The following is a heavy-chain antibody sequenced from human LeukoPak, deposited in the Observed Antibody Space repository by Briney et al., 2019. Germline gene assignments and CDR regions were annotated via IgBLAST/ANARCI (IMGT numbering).Heavy chain of an antibody. CDR1: GGSISSGGYS. J-gene: IGHJ4*02. CDR2: IYHSGST. CDR3: ARVTTGDYYDSSGIYYFDY. D-gene: IGHD3-22*01. Sequence: SETLSLTCAVSGGSISSGGYSWSWIRQPPGKGLEWIGYIYHSGSTYYNPSLKSRVTISVDRSKNQFSLRLSSVTAADTAVYYCARVTTGDYYDSSGIYYFDYWGQGTLVTVSS. V-gene: IGHV4-30-2*01.